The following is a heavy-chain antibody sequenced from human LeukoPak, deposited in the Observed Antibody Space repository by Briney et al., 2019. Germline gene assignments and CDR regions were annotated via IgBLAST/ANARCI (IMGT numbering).Heavy chain of an antibody. CDR2: IRSDGSNK. CDR1: GFSFSSYG. CDR3: ARENVWGSYRYSFDY. D-gene: IGHD3-16*02. V-gene: IGHV3-30*02. Sequence: GGSLRLSCAGSGFSFSSYGMHWVRQAPGKGLEWMAFIRSDGSNKYYADSVKGRFTISRDNSKNTLYLQMNSLRAEDTAVYYCARENVWGSYRYSFDYWGQGTLVTVSS. J-gene: IGHJ4*02.